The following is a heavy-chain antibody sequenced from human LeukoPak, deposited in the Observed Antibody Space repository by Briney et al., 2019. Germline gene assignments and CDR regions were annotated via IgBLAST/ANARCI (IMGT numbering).Heavy chain of an antibody. CDR2: IHNDGAT. CDR3: ATYSHAFDI. J-gene: IGHJ3*02. D-gene: IGHD2-15*01. V-gene: IGHV3-66*01. Sequence: GASLRLSCGASGFTFSNNYMTWVRQAPGKGLEWVSNIHNDGATYYSDSVKGRFTVSRDNSKNTLYLQMHSLRAEDTAVYYCATYSHAFDIWGQGTMVTVSS. CDR1: GFTFSNNY.